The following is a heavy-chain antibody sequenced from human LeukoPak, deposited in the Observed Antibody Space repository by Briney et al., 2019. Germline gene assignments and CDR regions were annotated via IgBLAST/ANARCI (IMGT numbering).Heavy chain of an antibody. CDR1: GYTFTNYY. Sequence: AASVKVSCKASGYTFTNYYMHWVRQAPGQGLEWMGWINPNSGGTNYAQKFQGRVTMTRDTSISTAYMELSRLRSDDTAVYYCARGDSVSWYLSPWGQGTLVTVSS. V-gene: IGHV1-2*02. J-gene: IGHJ5*02. D-gene: IGHD6-13*01. CDR2: INPNSGGT. CDR3: ARGDSVSWYLSP.